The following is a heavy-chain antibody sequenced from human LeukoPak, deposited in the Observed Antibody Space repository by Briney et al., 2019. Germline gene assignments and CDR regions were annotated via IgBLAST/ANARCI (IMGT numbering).Heavy chain of an antibody. CDR2: ISSSSSSI. Sequence: TAAGSLRLSCAASGFTFSSYSMNWVRQAPGKGLEWVSSISSSSSSIYYADSVKGRFTISRDNAKNSLYLQMNSLRAEDTAVYYCAREGPQYSGSYNYWGQGTLVTVSS. CDR1: GFTFSSYS. J-gene: IGHJ4*02. V-gene: IGHV3-21*01. D-gene: IGHD1-26*01. CDR3: AREGPQYSGSYNY.